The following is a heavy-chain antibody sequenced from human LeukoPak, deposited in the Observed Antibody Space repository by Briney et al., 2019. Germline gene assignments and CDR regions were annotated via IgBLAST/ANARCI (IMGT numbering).Heavy chain of an antibody. D-gene: IGHD3-10*01. CDR3: ARGPTYGSRSDFLES. Sequence: TGRSLRLSCVASGFSISSHWMSWVRQAPGKGLEWVARLKEGVSARNLVDSVKGRFTISTDNAKNSLYLQMNSLRVEDTAVYYCARGPTYGSRSDFLESWGLGTLVTVSS. CDR1: GFSISSHW. J-gene: IGHJ4*02. V-gene: IGHV3-7*01. CDR2: LKEGVSAR.